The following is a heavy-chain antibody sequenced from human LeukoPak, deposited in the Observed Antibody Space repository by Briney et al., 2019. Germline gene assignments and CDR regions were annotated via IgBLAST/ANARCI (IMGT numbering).Heavy chain of an antibody. D-gene: IGHD3-10*02. Sequence: GGSLRLSCAASGFTFSTYSMTWVRQGPGKGLEWVSSIYPSGDSTFYADSVKGRFTISRDNSKNTLYLQMNRLRAEDTAVYYCATMFWAQAASGSDYWGQGTLVTVSS. CDR1: GFTFSTYS. V-gene: IGHV3-23*01. CDR2: IYPSGDST. J-gene: IGHJ4*02. CDR3: ATMFWAQAASGSDY.